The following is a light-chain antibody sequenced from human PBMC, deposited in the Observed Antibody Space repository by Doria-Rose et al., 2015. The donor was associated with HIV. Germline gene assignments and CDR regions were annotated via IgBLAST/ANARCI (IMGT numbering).Light chain of an antibody. CDR1: QGIGSD. CDR2: RAS. V-gene: IGKV3-15*01. Sequence: TQSPATLSVSPGERATLSCRASQGIGSDLAWYQQKPGQAPRLFIYRASIRATGIPPRFTGGGSGTEFTLTIRSLQSEDFAVYFCQQYSQWPPYPFGQGTKLEVK. CDR3: QQYSQWPPYP. J-gene: IGKJ2*01.